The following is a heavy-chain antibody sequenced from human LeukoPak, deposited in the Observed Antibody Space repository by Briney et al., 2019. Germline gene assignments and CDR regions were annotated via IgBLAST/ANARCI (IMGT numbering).Heavy chain of an antibody. J-gene: IGHJ6*02. CDR2: IIPILGIA. CDR1: GGTFSSYA. V-gene: IGHV1-69*04. Sequence: SVRVSCKASGGTFSSYAISWVRQAPGQGLEWMGRIIPILGIANYAQKFQGRVTITADKSTSTAYMELSSLRSEDTAVYYCARVHPQFLHYGMDVWGQGTTVTVSS. CDR3: ARVHPQFLHYGMDV.